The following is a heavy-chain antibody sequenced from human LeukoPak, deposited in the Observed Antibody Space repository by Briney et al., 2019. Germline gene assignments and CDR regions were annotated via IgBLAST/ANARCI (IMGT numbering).Heavy chain of an antibody. J-gene: IGHJ4*02. D-gene: IGHD5-24*01. CDR2: INPSGGST. CDR3: ARGPQEEEMATIGYFDY. CDR1: GYTFTSYY. Sequence: ASVKVSCKASGYTFTSYYMHWVRQAPGQGLEWMGIINPSGGSTSYAQKFQGRVTMTRDTSTSTVYMELSSLRSEDTAVYYCARGPQEEEMATIGYFDYWGQGTLVTVSS. V-gene: IGHV1-46*01.